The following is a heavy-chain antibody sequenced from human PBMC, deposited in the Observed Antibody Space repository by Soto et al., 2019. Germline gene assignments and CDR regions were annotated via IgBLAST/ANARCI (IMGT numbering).Heavy chain of an antibody. J-gene: IGHJ4*02. V-gene: IGHV1-2*04. CDR1: GYTFTGYY. D-gene: IGHD6-13*01. CDR2: INPNSGGT. CDR3: ARDVFQGMAGAGPSCSGY. Sequence: GASVKVSCKASGYTFTGYYMHWVRQAPGQGLEWMGWINPNSGGTNYAQKFQGWVTMTRDTSISTAYMELSRLRSDDTAVYYCARDVFQGMAGAGPSCSGYRGQGLLGTGSS.